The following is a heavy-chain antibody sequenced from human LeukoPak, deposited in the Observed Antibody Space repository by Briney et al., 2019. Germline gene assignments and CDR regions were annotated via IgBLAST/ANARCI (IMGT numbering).Heavy chain of an antibody. CDR2: IYHSGST. J-gene: IGHJ6*03. CDR1: GGSISSGGYY. D-gene: IGHD5-18*01. V-gene: IGHV4-30-2*01. CDR3: ASQRAGYSYYMDV. Sequence: SQTLSLTCTVSGGSISSGGYYWSWIRQPPGKGLEWIGYIYHSGSTYYNPSLKSRVTISVDRSKNQFSLKLSSVTAADTAVYYCASQRAGYSYYMDVWGKGTTVTVSS.